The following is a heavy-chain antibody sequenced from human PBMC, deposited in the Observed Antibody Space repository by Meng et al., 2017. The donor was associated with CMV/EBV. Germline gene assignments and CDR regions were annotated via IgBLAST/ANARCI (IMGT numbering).Heavy chain of an antibody. V-gene: IGHV3-15*01. CDR1: GFTFSNAW. D-gene: IGHD3-10*01. CDR2: IKSKTDGGTT. Sequence: GGSLRLSCAASGFTFSNAWMSWVRQAPGKGLEWVGRIKSKTDGGTTDYAAPVNGRFTISRDDSKNTLYLQMNSLKTEDTAVYYCTTGVVYYYYYGMDVWGQGTTVTVSS. J-gene: IGHJ6*02. CDR3: TTGVVYYYYYGMDV.